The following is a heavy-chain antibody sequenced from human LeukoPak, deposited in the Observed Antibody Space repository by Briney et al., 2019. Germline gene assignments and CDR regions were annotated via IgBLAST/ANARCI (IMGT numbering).Heavy chain of an antibody. D-gene: IGHD1-26*01. Sequence: SETLSLTCTVSGGSISSYYWSWIRQPAGKGLEWIGRIYTSGSINYNPSLKSRVTMSVDTSKNQFSLKLSSVTAADTAVYYCARAGELRDEDAFDIWGQGTMVTVSS. CDR1: GGSISSYY. CDR2: IYTSGSI. V-gene: IGHV4-4*07. J-gene: IGHJ3*02. CDR3: ARAGELRDEDAFDI.